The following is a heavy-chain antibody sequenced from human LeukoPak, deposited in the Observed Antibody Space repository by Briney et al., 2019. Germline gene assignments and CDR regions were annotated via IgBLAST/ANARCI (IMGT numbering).Heavy chain of an antibody. CDR1: GASISSSTYY. CDR2: IYYNGST. CDR3: ARVYVWGRFRHIDT. D-gene: IGHD3-16*01. J-gene: IGHJ5*02. Sequence: RASETLSLTCTVSGASISSSTYYWGWIRQPPGKGLEWIGSIYYNGSTLYNPSLKSRVTVSVDIYKNQFSLKLNSVTAADTAVYYCARVYVWGRFRHIDTWGQGTPVTVSS. V-gene: IGHV4-39*01.